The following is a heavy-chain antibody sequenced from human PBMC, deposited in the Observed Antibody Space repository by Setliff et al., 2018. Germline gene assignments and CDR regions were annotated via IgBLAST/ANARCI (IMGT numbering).Heavy chain of an antibody. CDR3: ARLRGAFDY. J-gene: IGHJ4*02. CDR2: IYYSGST. CDR1: GGSISSYY. Sequence: SQTLSLTCTVSGGSISSYYWSWIRQPPGKRLEWIGYIYYSGSTNYNPSLESRVTISVDTSKNQFSLRLNSATAADTAVYYCARLRGAFDYWGQGTLVTVSS. V-gene: IGHV4-59*01. D-gene: IGHD3-16*01.